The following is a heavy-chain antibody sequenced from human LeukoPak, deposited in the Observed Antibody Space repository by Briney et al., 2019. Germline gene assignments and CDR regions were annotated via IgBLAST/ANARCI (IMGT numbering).Heavy chain of an antibody. CDR2: ISYDGSNK. CDR1: GFTFSSYA. J-gene: IGHJ5*02. D-gene: IGHD6-13*01. V-gene: IGHV3-30-3*01. CDR3: AREINRYWYSSSWYPHNWFDP. Sequence: GRSLRLPCAASGFTFSSYAMHWVRQAPGKGLEWVAVISYDGSNKYYADSVKGRFTISRDNSKNTLYLQMNSLRAEDTAVYYCAREINRYWYSSSWYPHNWFDPWGQGTLVTVSS.